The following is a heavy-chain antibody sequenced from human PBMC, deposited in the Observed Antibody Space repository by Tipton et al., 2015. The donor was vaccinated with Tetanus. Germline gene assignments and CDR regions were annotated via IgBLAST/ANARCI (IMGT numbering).Heavy chain of an antibody. CDR2: IYPGDSDT. V-gene: IGHV5-51*01. Sequence: QLVQSGGEVKKPGESLKISCKGSGYIFTNYWIGWVRQKPGKGLEWMEIIYPGDSDTRYSPSLQGQVTISVDKSINTAYLQWSSLKASDTSVFYCARAHCTDGVCNFDFWGQGALVTVAS. J-gene: IGHJ4*02. CDR3: ARAHCTDGVCNFDF. CDR1: GYIFTNYW. D-gene: IGHD2-8*01.